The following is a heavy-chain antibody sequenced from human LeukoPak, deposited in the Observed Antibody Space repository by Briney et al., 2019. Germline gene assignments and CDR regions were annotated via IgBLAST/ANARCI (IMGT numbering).Heavy chain of an antibody. CDR1: GYTFTGYY. Sequence: ASVKVSCKASGYTFTGYYMHWVRQAPGQGLEWMGIINPSGGSTSYAQKFQGRVTMTRDTSTSTVYMELSSLRSEDTAVYYCARDTNDYSNYVNYYYMDVWGKGTTVTVSS. CDR2: INPSGGST. D-gene: IGHD4-11*01. J-gene: IGHJ6*03. V-gene: IGHV1-46*01. CDR3: ARDTNDYSNYVNYYYMDV.